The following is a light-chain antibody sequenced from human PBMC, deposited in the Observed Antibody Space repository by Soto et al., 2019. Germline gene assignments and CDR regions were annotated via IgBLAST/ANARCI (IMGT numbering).Light chain of an antibody. CDR3: ATWDDSLGGSVV. Sequence: QSVLTQPPSASGTPGQRVTISCSGSSSNIGSNAVDWYQQLPGTAPKLLMYTNYQRPSGVPDRFFGSKSGTSASLAISGLQSEDEADYYCATWDDSLGGSVVFGGGTKLTVL. J-gene: IGLJ2*01. CDR1: SSNIGSNA. V-gene: IGLV1-44*01. CDR2: TNY.